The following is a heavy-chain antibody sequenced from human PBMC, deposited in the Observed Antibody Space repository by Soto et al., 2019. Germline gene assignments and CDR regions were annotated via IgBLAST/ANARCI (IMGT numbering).Heavy chain of an antibody. J-gene: IGHJ4*02. Sequence: GGSLRLSCTVSGFAFNNYGINWVRQAPGKGLEWVSSISKSDYTYYSDSVKGRFTMSVDTSKNQFSLKLSSVTAADTAVYYCARDPAYSGSYPGLWGQGTLVTVSS. D-gene: IGHD1-26*01. CDR2: ISKSDYT. V-gene: IGHV3-21*04. CDR3: ARDPAYSGSYPGL. CDR1: GFAFNNYG.